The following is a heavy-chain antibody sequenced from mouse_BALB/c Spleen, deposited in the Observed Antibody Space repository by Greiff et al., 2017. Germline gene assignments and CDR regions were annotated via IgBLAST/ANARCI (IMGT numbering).Heavy chain of an antibody. J-gene: IGHJ4*01. V-gene: IGHV2-2*02. CDR1: GFSLTSYG. CDR3: AREDYGSSFYAMDY. D-gene: IGHD1-1*01. CDR2: IWSGGST. Sequence: VKLVESGPGLVQPSQSLSITCTVSGFSLTSYGVHWVRQSPGKGLEWLGVIWSGGSTDYNAAFISRLSISKDNSKSQVFFKMNSLQANDTAIYYCAREDYGSSFYAMDYWGQGTSVTVSS.